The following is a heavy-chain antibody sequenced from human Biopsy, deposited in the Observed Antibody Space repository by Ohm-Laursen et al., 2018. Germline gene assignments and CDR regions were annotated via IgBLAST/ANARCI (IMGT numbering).Heavy chain of an antibody. CDR2: INPNNDNT. CDR1: GYTFTSYY. CDR3: ARGPRGLVVITTTALYFDY. J-gene: IGHJ4*02. Sequence: ASVTVSCKVSGYTFTSYYLHWVRQAPGQGLEWMGRINPNNDNTAYAQKFQGRITMTKDTSTSTVYMDLSSLTFDDSAVYYCARGPRGLVVITTTALYFDYWGQGNLVTVSS. D-gene: IGHD3-22*01. V-gene: IGHV1-46*01.